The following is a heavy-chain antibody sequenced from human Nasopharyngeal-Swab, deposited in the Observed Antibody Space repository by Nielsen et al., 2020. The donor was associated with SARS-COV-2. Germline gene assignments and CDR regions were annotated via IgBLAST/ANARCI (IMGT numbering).Heavy chain of an antibody. CDR3: ARAWVAGHFDY. CDR1: GGSISSGSYY. Sequence: SETLSLTCTVSGGSISSGSYYWSWIRQPAGKGLEWIGRLYTSGSTNYNPSLKSRVTISVATSKNQFSLKLSSVTAADTAVYYCARAWVAGHFDYWGQGTLVTVSS. D-gene: IGHD6-19*01. CDR2: LYTSGST. J-gene: IGHJ4*02. V-gene: IGHV4-61*02.